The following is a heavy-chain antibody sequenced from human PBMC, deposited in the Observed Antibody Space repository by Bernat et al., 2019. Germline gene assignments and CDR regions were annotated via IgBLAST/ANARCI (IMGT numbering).Heavy chain of an antibody. J-gene: IGHJ3*02. CDR1: GFTFSSYW. Sequence: EVQLVESGGGLVQPGGSLRLSCAASGFTFSSYWMSWVRQAPGKGLEWVANIKQDGSEKYYVDSVKGRFTISRDNSKNTLYLQMNSLRAEDTAVYYCAKDAGGYTENAFDIWGQGTMVTVSS. CDR2: IKQDGSEK. CDR3: AKDAGGYTENAFDI. V-gene: IGHV3-7*03. D-gene: IGHD3-16*02.